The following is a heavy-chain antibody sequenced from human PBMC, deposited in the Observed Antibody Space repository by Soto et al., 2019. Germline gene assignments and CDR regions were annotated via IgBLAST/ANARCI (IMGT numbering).Heavy chain of an antibody. V-gene: IGHV1-18*01. J-gene: IGHJ4*02. Sequence: GASVKVSCKASGYTFTSHGISWVRHAPGQGLEWMGWISAYGGSTNYAQKFQGRVTMTTDTSTSTVYMELSSLRSEDTAVYYCARDPAIFGVVIIPPYYYFDYWGQGTLVTVSS. CDR3: ARDPAIFGVVIIPPYYYFDY. CDR2: ISAYGGST. D-gene: IGHD3-3*01. CDR1: GYTFTSHG.